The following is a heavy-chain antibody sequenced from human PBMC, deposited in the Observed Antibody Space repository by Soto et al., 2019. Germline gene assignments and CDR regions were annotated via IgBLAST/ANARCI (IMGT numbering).Heavy chain of an antibody. CDR1: GGSISSGGYS. CDR3: ARADYGGNDSHYYYYGMDV. CDR2: IYHSGST. D-gene: IGHD4-17*01. J-gene: IGHJ6*02. V-gene: IGHV4-30-2*01. Sequence: QLQLQESGSGLVKPSQTLSLTCAVSGGSISSGGYSWSWIRQPPGKGLEWIGYIYHSGSTYYNPSLKSRVPISVDRSKNQFSLKLRSVTAADTAVYYCARADYGGNDSHYYYYGMDVWGQGTTVTVSS.